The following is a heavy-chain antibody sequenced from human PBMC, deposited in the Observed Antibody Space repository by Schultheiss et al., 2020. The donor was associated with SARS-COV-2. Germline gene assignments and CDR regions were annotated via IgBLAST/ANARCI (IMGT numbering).Heavy chain of an antibody. J-gene: IGHJ5*01. CDR2: IKSKSDGETV. Sequence: GGSLRLSCAASGFTFSNAWMSWMRQAPGKGLEWVGRIKSKSDGETVEYGAPVKGRFTMSRDDSKNTLYLQMNSLRAKDTAVYYCARDVGTIFGVVLDSWGQGTLVTGSS. D-gene: IGHD3-3*01. CDR3: ARDVGTIFGVVLDS. V-gene: IGHV3-15*01. CDR1: GFTFSNAW.